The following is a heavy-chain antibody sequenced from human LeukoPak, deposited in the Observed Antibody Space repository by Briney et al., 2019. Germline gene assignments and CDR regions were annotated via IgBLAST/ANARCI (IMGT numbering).Heavy chain of an antibody. CDR3: TSPNRITGTTENDY. CDR1: RFTFSSYG. Sequence: GGSLRLSCAASRFTFSSYGMHWVRQASGKGLEWVGRIRSKANSYATAYAASVKGRFTISRDDSKNTAYLQMNSLKTEDTAVYYCTSPNRITGTTENDYWGQGTLVTVSS. CDR2: IRSKANSYAT. V-gene: IGHV3-73*01. J-gene: IGHJ4*02. D-gene: IGHD1-7*01.